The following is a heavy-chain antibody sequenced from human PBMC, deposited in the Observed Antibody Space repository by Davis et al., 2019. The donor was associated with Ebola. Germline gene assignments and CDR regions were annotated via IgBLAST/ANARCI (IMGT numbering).Heavy chain of an antibody. V-gene: IGHV3-23*01. Sequence: PGGSLRLSCAASGFTFGGYAMSWVRQTPGKGLEWVSTISGSGYSPYSADSVKGRFTISRDNSKNTLYLQMNSLRAEDTAVYYCAKDQGPRRFLEREWLLIGWFDPWGQGTLVTVSS. J-gene: IGHJ5*02. CDR1: GFTFGGYA. CDR3: AKDQGPRRFLEREWLLIGWFDP. CDR2: ISGSGYSP. D-gene: IGHD3-3*01.